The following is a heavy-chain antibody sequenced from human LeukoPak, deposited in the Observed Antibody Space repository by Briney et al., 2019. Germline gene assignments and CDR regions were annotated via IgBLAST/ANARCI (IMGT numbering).Heavy chain of an antibody. CDR2: IKQDGSKK. Sequence: GGSLRLSCSASGFIFSNYWMTWVRQAPGKELEWVANIKQDGSKKYYVDSVKGRFTISRDNAKKSLYLQMNSLRAEDTAVYFCARDMIILQSWGQGTLVTVSS. CDR1: GFIFSNYW. J-gene: IGHJ5*02. V-gene: IGHV3-7*04. CDR3: ARDMIILQS. D-gene: IGHD3-16*01.